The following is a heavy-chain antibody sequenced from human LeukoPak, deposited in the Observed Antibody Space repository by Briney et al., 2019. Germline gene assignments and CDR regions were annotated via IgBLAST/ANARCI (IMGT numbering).Heavy chain of an antibody. J-gene: IGHJ4*02. CDR3: ARGRGWFPLDY. Sequence: PSETLSLTCTVSGYSISSGYYWGWIRQPPGKGLEWIGSIYHSGSTYYNPSLKSRVTISVDTSKNQFSLKLSSVTAADTAVYYCARGRGWFPLDYWGQGTLVTVSS. CDR1: GYSISSGYY. V-gene: IGHV4-38-2*02. D-gene: IGHD6-19*01. CDR2: IYHSGST.